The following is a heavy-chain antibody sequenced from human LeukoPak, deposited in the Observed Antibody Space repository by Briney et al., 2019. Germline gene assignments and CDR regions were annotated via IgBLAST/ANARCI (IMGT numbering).Heavy chain of an antibody. Sequence: SETLSLTCAVYGGSFSGYYWSWIRQPPGKGLEWIGEINHSGSTNYNPSLKSRVTISVDTSKNQFSLKLSSVTAADTAVYYCARATDYGDLDYWGQGTLVTISS. J-gene: IGHJ4*02. CDR2: INHSGST. CDR1: GGSFSGYY. V-gene: IGHV4-34*01. CDR3: ARATDYGDLDY. D-gene: IGHD4-17*01.